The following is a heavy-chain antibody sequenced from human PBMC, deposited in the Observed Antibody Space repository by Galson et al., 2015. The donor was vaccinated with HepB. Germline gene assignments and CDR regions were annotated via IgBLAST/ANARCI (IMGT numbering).Heavy chain of an antibody. V-gene: IGHV3-21*01. CDR1: GFAFSCSS. CDR2: ITNSGTYI. J-gene: IGHJ2*01. D-gene: IGHD3-22*01. CDR3: ARALVVIDHWYFDL. Sequence: SLRLSCAASGFAFSCSSMNWIRQAPGKGLEWISSITNSGTYIHYADSVRGRFTVSRDNAKNSLYLQMNSLRAEDTAVYYCARALVVIDHWYFDLWGRGTLVTVSS.